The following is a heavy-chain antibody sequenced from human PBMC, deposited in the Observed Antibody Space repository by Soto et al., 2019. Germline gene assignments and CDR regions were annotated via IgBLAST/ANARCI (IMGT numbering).Heavy chain of an antibody. J-gene: IGHJ4*02. D-gene: IGHD3-22*01. CDR2: ISYNGNNK. V-gene: IGHV3-30-3*01. CDR3: ARGRYYDTSDYYSYF. Sequence: GGSLRLSCAASGFTFSYYAMHWVRQAPGKGLEWAAVISYNGNNKYYADSVKDRFTVSRDNSENTLYLQMNSLRAEDTAVYFCARGRYYDTSDYYSYFWGQGALVTVSS. CDR1: GFTFSYYA.